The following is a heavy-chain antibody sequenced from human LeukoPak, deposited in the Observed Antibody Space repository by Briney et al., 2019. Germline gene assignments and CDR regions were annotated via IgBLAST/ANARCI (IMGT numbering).Heavy chain of an antibody. D-gene: IGHD6-13*01. J-gene: IGHJ4*02. CDR3: AKEDSFEYGSSWFDY. CDR2: ISYDGSNK. CDR1: GFTFSSYG. V-gene: IGHV3-30*18. Sequence: GRSLRLSCAASGFTFSSYGMHWVRQAPGKGLEWVAVISYDGSNKYYADSVKGRFTISRDNSKNTLYLQMNSLRAEDTAVYYCAKEDSFEYGSSWFDYWGQGTLVTVSS.